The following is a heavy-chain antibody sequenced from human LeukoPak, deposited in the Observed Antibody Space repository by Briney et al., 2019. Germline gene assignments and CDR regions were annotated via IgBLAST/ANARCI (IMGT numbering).Heavy chain of an antibody. J-gene: IGHJ6*02. CDR2: ISSSSSYI. Sequence: GGSLRLSCAASGFTFSSYSMNWVRQAPGKGLEWVSSISSSSSYIYYADSVKGRFTISRDNAKNSLYLQMNSLRAEDTAVYYCARSKPPPHYYYYGMDVWGQGTTVTVSS. CDR3: ARSKPPPHYYYYGMDV. V-gene: IGHV3-21*04. CDR1: GFTFSSYS.